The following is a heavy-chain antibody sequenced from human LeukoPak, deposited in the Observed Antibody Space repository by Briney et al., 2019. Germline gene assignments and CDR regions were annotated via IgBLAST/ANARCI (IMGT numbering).Heavy chain of an antibody. J-gene: IGHJ3*02. Sequence: ETESLTCSVSGGSITSYYWSWIRQPPGKGLEWIGYIYYSGSTTYSPSLKCRVTVSVDTFKNQFSLKLRSVTAADTAVYYCARLGGLRYDAFDIWGQGTIVTVSS. CDR3: ARLGGLRYDAFDI. CDR1: GGSITSYY. CDR2: IYYSGST. D-gene: IGHD3-9*01. V-gene: IGHV4-59*08.